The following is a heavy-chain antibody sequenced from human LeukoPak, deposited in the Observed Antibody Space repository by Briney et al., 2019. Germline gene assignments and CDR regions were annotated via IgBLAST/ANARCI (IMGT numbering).Heavy chain of an antibody. CDR3: AREGVGAQRNWGSGAFDI. D-gene: IGHD1-26*01. J-gene: IGHJ3*02. CDR2: IYSSGSI. CDR1: GGSISSYY. V-gene: IGHV4-4*07. Sequence: PSETLSLTCSVSGGSISSYYWSWIRQPAGKGLEWIGRIYSSGSINYNPSLKSRVNMSVDTSKNQFSLKLSSVTAADTAVYYCAREGVGAQRNWGSGAFDIWGQGTVVTVSS.